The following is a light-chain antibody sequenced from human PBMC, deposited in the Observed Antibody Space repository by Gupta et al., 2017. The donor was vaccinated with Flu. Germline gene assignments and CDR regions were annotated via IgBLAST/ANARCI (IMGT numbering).Light chain of an antibody. J-gene: IGKJ1*01. CDR2: AAS. CDR3: QQSYSAPRA. Sequence: PSYLSASLGDRVTIICRASQSINMYLNWYQQKAGKAPRLLIYAASRLQSGVPSRFSGRGSGTDFTLTINGLQPEDIATYYCQQSYSAPRAFGQGTKVEIK. V-gene: IGKV1-39*01. CDR1: QSINMY.